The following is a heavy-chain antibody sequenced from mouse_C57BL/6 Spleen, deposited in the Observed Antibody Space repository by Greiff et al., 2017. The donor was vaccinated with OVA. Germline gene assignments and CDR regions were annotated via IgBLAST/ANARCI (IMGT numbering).Heavy chain of an antibody. V-gene: IGHV1-4*01. J-gene: IGHJ2*01. Sequence: QVQLQQSGAELARPGASVKMSCKASGYTFTSYTMHWVKQRPGQGLEWIGYINPSSGYTKYNQKFKDKATLTADKSSSTAYMQLSSLTSEDSAVYYCARSYDWEYYIDYWGQGTTLTVSS. CDR3: ARSYDWEYYIDY. CDR1: GYTFTSYT. D-gene: IGHD2-4*01. CDR2: INPSSGYT.